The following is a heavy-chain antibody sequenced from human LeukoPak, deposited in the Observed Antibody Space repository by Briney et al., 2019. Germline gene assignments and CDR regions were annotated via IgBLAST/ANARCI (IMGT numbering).Heavy chain of an antibody. D-gene: IGHD3-10*01. V-gene: IGHV4-4*02. CDR3: ARSSGSRMGRAGDY. CDR1: GGSISSSNW. CDR2: IYHSGST. Sequence: SETLSLTCAVSGGSISSSNWWSWVRQPPGKGLEWIGEIYHSGSTNYNPSLKSRVTISVDKSKNQFSLKLSSVTAADTAVYYCARSSGSRMGRAGDYWGQGTLVTVSS. J-gene: IGHJ4*02.